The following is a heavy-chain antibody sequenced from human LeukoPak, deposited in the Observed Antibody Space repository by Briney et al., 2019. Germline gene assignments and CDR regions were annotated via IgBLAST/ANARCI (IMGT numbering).Heavy chain of an antibody. CDR2: IYHSGST. CDR3: ARDLALYGSVAFDI. V-gene: IGHV4-38-2*02. J-gene: IGHJ3*02. CDR1: GYSISSGYY. Sequence: KTSETLSLTCTVSGYSISSGYYWGWIRQPPGKGLEWIGSIYHSGSTYYNPSLKSRVTISVDTSKNQFSLKLSSVTAADTDVYYCARDLALYGSVAFDIWGQGTMVTVSS. D-gene: IGHD2/OR15-2a*01.